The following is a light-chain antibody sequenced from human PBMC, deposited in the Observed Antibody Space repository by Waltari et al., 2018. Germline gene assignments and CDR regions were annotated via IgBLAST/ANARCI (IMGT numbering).Light chain of an antibody. V-gene: IGLV2-23*02. Sequence: QSALTQPASVSGSPGPSITISCTGSSSDVGSYNLVSWYQQHPGKAPKLMIYEVTKRPLAVSDRFSGSKSGNTASLTISGLQAEDEADYYCCAYEGSDSWVFGGGTKLTVL. CDR1: SSDVGSYNL. CDR2: EVT. J-gene: IGLJ3*02. CDR3: CAYEGSDSWV.